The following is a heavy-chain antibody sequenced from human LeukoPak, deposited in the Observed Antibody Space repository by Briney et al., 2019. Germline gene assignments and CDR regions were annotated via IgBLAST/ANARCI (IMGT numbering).Heavy chain of an antibody. CDR2: ISYDGSNK. CDR3: ARGVGQWLVFSYYYGMDV. Sequence: GGSLRLFCAASGFTFSSYAMHWVRQAPGKGLEWVAVISYDGSNKYYADSVKGRFTISRDNSKNTLYLQMNSLRAEDTAVYYCARGVGQWLVFSYYYGMDVWGQGTTVTVSS. D-gene: IGHD6-19*01. J-gene: IGHJ6*02. V-gene: IGHV3-30*04. CDR1: GFTFSSYA.